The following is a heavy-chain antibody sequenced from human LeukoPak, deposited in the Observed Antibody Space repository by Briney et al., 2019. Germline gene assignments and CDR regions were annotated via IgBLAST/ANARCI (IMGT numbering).Heavy chain of an antibody. CDR1: GYTLTELS. CDR2: FDPEDGET. Sequence: GASVKVSCKVSGYTLTELSMHWVRQAPGKGLEWMGGFDPEDGETIYAQKFQGRVTMTEDTSTDTAYMELSSLRSEDTAVYYCATDYRHFWSGYYTPGAFDIWGQGTMVTVSS. V-gene: IGHV1-24*01. CDR3: ATDYRHFWSGYYTPGAFDI. J-gene: IGHJ3*02. D-gene: IGHD3-3*02.